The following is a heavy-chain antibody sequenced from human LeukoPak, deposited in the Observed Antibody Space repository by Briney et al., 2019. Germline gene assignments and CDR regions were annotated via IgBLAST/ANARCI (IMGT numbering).Heavy chain of an antibody. CDR2: IYYSGST. J-gene: IGHJ4*02. V-gene: IGHV4-59*08. CDR3: ARLSIASRVRIFDY. D-gene: IGHD6-6*01. Sequence: PSETLSLTCTVSGGTMSNYYWSWIRQPPGKGLECIGHIYYSGSTNYKPSLKSRVTISLDTSKNQFSLKLSSVTAADTVVYYCARLSIASRVRIFDYWGQGTLVTVSS. CDR1: GGTMSNYY.